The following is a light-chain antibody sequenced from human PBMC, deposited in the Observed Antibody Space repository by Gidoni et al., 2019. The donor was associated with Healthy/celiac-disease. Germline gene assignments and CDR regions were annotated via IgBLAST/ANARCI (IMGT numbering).Light chain of an antibody. CDR3: QQSNSTPRT. J-gene: IGKJ4*02. CDR1: QSISSY. V-gene: IGKV1-39*01. Sequence: DIQMTQSPSSLSSSVGDRVTITCRASQSISSYLNWYQQKPGKAPKLLIYAASSLQSGIPARFSGSGSGTDFTLTISSLQPEDFATYYCQQSNSTPRTFGRXTKVEIK. CDR2: AAS.